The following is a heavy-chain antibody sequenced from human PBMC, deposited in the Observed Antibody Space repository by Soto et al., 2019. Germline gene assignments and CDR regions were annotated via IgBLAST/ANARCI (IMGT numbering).Heavy chain of an antibody. J-gene: IGHJ4*02. CDR2: IYTSGST. V-gene: IGHV4-4*07. CDR3: ARESLEWLVDRYFDY. D-gene: IGHD3-3*01. CDR1: GGSISSYY. Sequence: ETLSLTCTVSGGSISSYYWSWIRQPAGKGLEWIGRIYTSGSTNYNPSLKSRVTMSVDTSKNQFSLKLSSVTAADTAVYYCARESLEWLVDRYFDYWGQGTLVTVS.